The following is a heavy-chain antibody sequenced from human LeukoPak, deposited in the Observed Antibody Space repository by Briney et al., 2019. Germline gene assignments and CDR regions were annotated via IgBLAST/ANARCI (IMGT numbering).Heavy chain of an antibody. J-gene: IGHJ3*02. Sequence: ASVEVSCKASGGTFSSYAISWVRQAPGQGLEWMGGIIPIFGTANYAQKFQGRVTITADESTSTAYMELSSLRSEDTAVYYCARGPNIADAFDIWGQGTMVTVSS. V-gene: IGHV1-69*13. D-gene: IGHD2/OR15-2a*01. CDR2: IIPIFGTA. CDR1: GGTFSSYA. CDR3: ARGPNIADAFDI.